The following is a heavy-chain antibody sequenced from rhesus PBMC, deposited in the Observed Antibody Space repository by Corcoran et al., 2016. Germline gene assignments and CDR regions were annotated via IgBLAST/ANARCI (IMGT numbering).Heavy chain of an antibody. D-gene: IGHD4-29*01. Sequence: QVQLQESGPGLVKPSETLSLTCAVAGYSISSGYFWGWVRQPPGQGLEYIGYITGSRGRAYYNPSLKSRVAISKDTSKNQFSLKLTSVTAADTAVYYCVRELNHDSTYYYFDFWGQGVLVTVSS. V-gene: IGHV4-99*02. CDR3: VRELNHDSTYYYFDF. J-gene: IGHJ4*01. CDR2: ITGSRGRA. CDR1: GYSISSGYF.